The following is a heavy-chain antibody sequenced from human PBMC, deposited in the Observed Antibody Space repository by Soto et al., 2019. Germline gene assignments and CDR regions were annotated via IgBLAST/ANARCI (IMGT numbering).Heavy chain of an antibody. CDR3: VRDGTKTLWDWFDP. CDR2: IYATGTT. Sequence: SETLSLTCTVSGASISGFYWGWIRKSAGKGLEWIGRIYATGTTDYNPSLKSRVMMSVDTSKKQFSLKLRAVTAADTAVYYCVRDGTKTLWDWFDPWGQGISVTVSS. D-gene: IGHD1-1*01. CDR1: GASISGFY. J-gene: IGHJ5*02. V-gene: IGHV4-4*07.